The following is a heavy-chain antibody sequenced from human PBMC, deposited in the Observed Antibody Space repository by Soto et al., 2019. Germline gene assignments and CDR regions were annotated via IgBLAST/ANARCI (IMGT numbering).Heavy chain of an antibody. CDR2: ISWNSGSI. J-gene: IGHJ3*02. D-gene: IGHD1-26*01. V-gene: IGHV3-9*01. CDR3: AKDLLRKWALSAFDI. Sequence: GGSLRLSCAASGFTFDDYAMHWVRQAPGKGLEWVSGISWNSGSIGYADSVKGRFTISRDNAKNSLYLQMNSLRAEDTALYYCAKDLLRKWALSAFDIWGQGTMVTVSS. CDR1: GFTFDDYA.